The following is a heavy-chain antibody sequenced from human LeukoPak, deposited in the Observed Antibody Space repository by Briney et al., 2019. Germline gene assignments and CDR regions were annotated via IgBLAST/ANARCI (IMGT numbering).Heavy chain of an antibody. Sequence: PSETLSLTCTVSGGSVTAYYWSWIRQPPGKGLEWIGSIYYSGSTYYNTSLKSRVTISVDTSRNQFSLKVSSVTAPDTAVYYCARRRAAGAFDYLGQGSLVTGSS. V-gene: IGHV4-39*01. D-gene: IGHD6-13*01. CDR3: ARRRAAGAFDY. CDR2: IYYSGST. CDR1: GGSVTAYY. J-gene: IGHJ4*02.